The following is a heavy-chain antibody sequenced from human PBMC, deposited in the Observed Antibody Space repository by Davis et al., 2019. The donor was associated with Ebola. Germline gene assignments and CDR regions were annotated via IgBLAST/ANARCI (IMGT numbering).Heavy chain of an antibody. CDR1: GFTFSSSS. CDR2: ISSSSSYI. Sequence: GESLKISCAASGFTFSSSSMNWLRQAPGKALEWVSSISSSSSYIYYADSVKGRFTISRDNAKNSLYLQMDSLRAEDTAVYYCARGGVYWGQGTLGTVSS. V-gene: IGHV3-21*01. D-gene: IGHD3-10*01. J-gene: IGHJ4*02. CDR3: ARGGVY.